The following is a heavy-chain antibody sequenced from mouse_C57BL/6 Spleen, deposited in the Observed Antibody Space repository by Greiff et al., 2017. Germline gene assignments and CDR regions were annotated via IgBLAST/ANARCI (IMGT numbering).Heavy chain of an antibody. J-gene: IGHJ3*01. V-gene: IGHV1-55*01. CDR2: IYPGSGST. Sequence: QVQLQQPGAELVKPGASVKMSCKASGYTFTSYWITWVKQTPGQGLEWIGDIYPGSGSTNYNEKFKSKATLTVDTSSSTAYMQLSSLTSEDSAVYDCAGDTTVVARGFADWGQGTLVTVSA. D-gene: IGHD1-1*01. CDR1: GYTFTSYW. CDR3: AGDTTVVARGFAD.